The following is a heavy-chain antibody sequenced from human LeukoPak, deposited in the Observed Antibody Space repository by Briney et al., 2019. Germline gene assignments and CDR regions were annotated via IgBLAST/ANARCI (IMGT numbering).Heavy chain of an antibody. V-gene: IGHV1-69*04. CDR2: IIPILGIA. J-gene: IGHJ4*02. Sequence: GASVKVSCKASGGTFSSYAISWVRQAPGQGLEWMGRIIPILGIANYAQKFQGRVTITADKSTSTAYMELSSLRSEDTAVYYCAYSSSWYGVDYWGQGTLVTVSS. D-gene: IGHD6-13*01. CDR1: GGTFSSYA. CDR3: AYSSSWYGVDY.